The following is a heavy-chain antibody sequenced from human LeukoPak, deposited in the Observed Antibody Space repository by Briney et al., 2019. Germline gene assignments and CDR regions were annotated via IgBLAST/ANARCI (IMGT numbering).Heavy chain of an antibody. CDR1: GGSISSRSYF. V-gene: IGHV4-39*01. CDR3: ARVYYYYGMDV. Sequence: PSVTLSLTCTVSGGSISSRSYFWGWIRQPPGKGLEWIGSIYYSGSTYYNPSLKSRVTISVDTSTNQFSLKLSSVTAADTAVYYCARVYYYYGMDVWGQGTTVTVSS. CDR2: IYYSGST. J-gene: IGHJ6*02.